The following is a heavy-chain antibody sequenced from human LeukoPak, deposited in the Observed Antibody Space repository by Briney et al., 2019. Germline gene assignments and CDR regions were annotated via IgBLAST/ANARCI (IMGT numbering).Heavy chain of an antibody. V-gene: IGHV4-30-4*08. CDR3: AREVGAISSWFDP. CDR1: GGSISSGDYY. Sequence: SQTLSLTCTVSGGSISSGDYYWSWIRQPPGKGLEWIGYIYYSGSTYYNPSLKSRVTISVDTSKNQFSLKLSSVTAADTAVYYCAREVGAISSWFDPWGQGPLVTVSS. CDR2: IYYSGST. D-gene: IGHD1-26*01. J-gene: IGHJ5*02.